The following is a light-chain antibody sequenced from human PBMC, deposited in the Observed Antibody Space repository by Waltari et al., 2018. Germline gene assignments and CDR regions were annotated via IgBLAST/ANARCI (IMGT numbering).Light chain of an antibody. CDR1: SGHSSYA. V-gene: IGLV4-69*01. CDR2: LNSDGSH. J-gene: IGLJ3*02. Sequence: QLVLTQSPSASASLGASVKLTCTLSSGHSSYAIAWHQQQPEKGPRYLMKLNSDGSHSKGDGIPDRFSGSSSWAERYLTISRLQAEDEADYYCQTWGTGPLVFGGGTKLTVL. CDR3: QTWGTGPLV.